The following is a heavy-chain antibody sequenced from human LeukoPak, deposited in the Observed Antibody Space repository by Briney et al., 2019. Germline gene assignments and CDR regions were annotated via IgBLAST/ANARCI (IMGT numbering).Heavy chain of an antibody. J-gene: IGHJ3*02. D-gene: IGHD1-7*01. CDR3: ARAEELTDAFDI. CDR2: ISGSGGST. CDR1: GFTFSSYA. V-gene: IGHV3-23*01. Sequence: TGGSLRLSCAASGFTFSSYAMSWVRQAPGKGLEWVSAISGSGGSTYYADSVKGRFTISRDNSKNTLYLQMNSLRAEDTAVYYCARAEELTDAFDIWGQGTMVTVSS.